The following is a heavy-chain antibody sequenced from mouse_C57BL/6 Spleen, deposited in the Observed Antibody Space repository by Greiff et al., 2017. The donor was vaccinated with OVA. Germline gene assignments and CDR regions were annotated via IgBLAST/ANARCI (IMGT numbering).Heavy chain of an antibody. CDR3: ARGDWALDY. CDR1: GYTFTSYW. J-gene: IGHJ2*01. V-gene: IGHV1-7*01. Sequence: QVQLQQSGAELAKPGASVKLSCKASGYTFTSYWMHWVKQRPGQGLEWIGYINPSSGYTKYNQKFKSKATLTVDKSSSTAYMQLSSLTSEDSAVYYCARGDWALDYWGQGTTLTVSS. CDR2: INPSSGYT. D-gene: IGHD4-1*01.